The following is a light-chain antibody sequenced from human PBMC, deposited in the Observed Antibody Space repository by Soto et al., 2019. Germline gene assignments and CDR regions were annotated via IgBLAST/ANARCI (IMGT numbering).Light chain of an antibody. CDR2: EVS. Sequence: QSALTQPPSASGSPGQSVTISCTGSSSDVGAYNYVSWYQQHPGKAPKLMIYEVSERPSGVPNRFSGSKSGNTASLTVSGLQTEDEADYYCSSYAGIDSLLFGVGTKVTVL. CDR3: SSYAGIDSLL. CDR1: SSDVGAYNY. J-gene: IGLJ2*01. V-gene: IGLV2-8*01.